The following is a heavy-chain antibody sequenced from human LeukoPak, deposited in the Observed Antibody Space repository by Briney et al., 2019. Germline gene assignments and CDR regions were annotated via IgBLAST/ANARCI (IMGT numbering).Heavy chain of an antibody. J-gene: IGHJ4*02. CDR2: IWYDGSNK. CDR1: GFTFSSYG. V-gene: IGHV3-33*01. Sequence: PGGSLRLSCAASGFTFSSYGMHWVRQAPGKGLEWVAVIWYDGSNKYYADSVKGRFTIPRDNSKNTLYLQMNSLRAEDTAVYYCARDGEGGYNHGDYWGQGTLVTVSS. D-gene: IGHD5-24*01. CDR3: ARDGEGGYNHGDY.